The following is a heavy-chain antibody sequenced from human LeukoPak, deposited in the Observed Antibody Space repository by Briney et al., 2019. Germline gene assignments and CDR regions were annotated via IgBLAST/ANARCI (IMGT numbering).Heavy chain of an antibody. CDR3: ARDPRWLTPDCTSTSCYENYFDP. J-gene: IGHJ5*02. V-gene: IGHV4-38-2*02. D-gene: IGHD2-2*01. CDR1: GYSISSGYQ. Sequence: PSETLSLTCGVSGYSISSGYQWAWIRQSPGKGLXXIGSIYHSGSAHYNPSLKSRVTISVETSENQFSLNMYSVTAADTAVYYCARDPRWLTPDCTSTSCYENYFDPWGQGTLVTVSS. CDR2: IYHSGSA.